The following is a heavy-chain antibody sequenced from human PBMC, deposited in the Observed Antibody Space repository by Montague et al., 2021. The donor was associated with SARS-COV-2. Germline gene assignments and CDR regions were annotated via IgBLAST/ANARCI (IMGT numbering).Heavy chain of an antibody. CDR3: AHKVKWELYYFDY. D-gene: IGHD4-23*01. J-gene: IGHJ4*02. CDR1: GFSLSTSGEG. Sequence: PALMKPTQTLTLTCTVSGFSLSTSGEGVGWIRQPPGKALEWLALIFWDDGKRYSPSLKNRVTITKDTSKNQVVLRMTNMDPLDTATYYCAHKVKWELYYFDYWGQGTLVTVSS. V-gene: IGHV2-5*02. CDR2: IFWDDGK.